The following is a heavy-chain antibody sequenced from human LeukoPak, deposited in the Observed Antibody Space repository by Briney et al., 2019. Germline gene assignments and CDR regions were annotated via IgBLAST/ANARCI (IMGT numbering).Heavy chain of an antibody. CDR3: ARGHWELTS. D-gene: IGHD1-26*01. CDR2: ITASGDST. J-gene: IGHJ4*02. Sequence: GGSLRLSCAASGFTFRDYYMSWIRQAPGKGLEWLSYITASGDSTYYADSVKGRFTISRDDANNSLSLQTNSLRAEDTAVYYCARGHWELTSWGQGILVTVSS. V-gene: IGHV3-11*01. CDR1: GFTFRDYY.